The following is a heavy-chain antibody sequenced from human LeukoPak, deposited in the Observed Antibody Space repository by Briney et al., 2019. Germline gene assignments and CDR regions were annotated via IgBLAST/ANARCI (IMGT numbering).Heavy chain of an antibody. Sequence: PSETPSLTCAVYGGSFSGYYWSWIRQPPGKGLEWIGEINHSGSTNYNPSLKSRVTISVDTSKNQFSLKLSSVTAADTAVYYCARVVRRYCSSTSCYKWDNWFDPWGQGTLVTVSS. V-gene: IGHV4-34*01. CDR1: GGSFSGYY. CDR2: INHSGST. D-gene: IGHD2-2*02. J-gene: IGHJ5*02. CDR3: ARVVRRYCSSTSCYKWDNWFDP.